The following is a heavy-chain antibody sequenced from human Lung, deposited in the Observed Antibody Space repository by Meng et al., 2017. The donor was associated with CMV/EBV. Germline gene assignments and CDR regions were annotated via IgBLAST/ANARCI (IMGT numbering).Heavy chain of an antibody. CDR2: ISHSGAST. Sequence: SCAASRFTFTTYAMNWVRQAPGKGLEWVSTISHSGASTFYADSVKGRFIISRDNSSNTLHLHMNSLRAEDSAVYYCARDCPYCNSTSCYTTNYGMDVXGQGXTVISSS. CDR3: ARDCPYCNSTSCYTTNYGMDV. J-gene: IGHJ6*02. V-gene: IGHV3-23*01. D-gene: IGHD2-2*02. CDR1: RFTFTTYA.